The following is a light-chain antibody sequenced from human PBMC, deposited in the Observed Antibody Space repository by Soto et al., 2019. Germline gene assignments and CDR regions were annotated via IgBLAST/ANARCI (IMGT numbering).Light chain of an antibody. V-gene: IGLV2-8*01. CDR3: SSNVGSTNLI. Sequence: QSALTQPPSASGSPGQSVTISCTGTSSDVGAYNYVSWYQQHPGKGPKLMIYEVDKRPSGVPGRFSGSRSGSTASLTVSGLQAEDEADYYCSSNVGSTNLIFGGGTKLTVL. CDR1: SSDVGAYNY. CDR2: EVD. J-gene: IGLJ2*01.